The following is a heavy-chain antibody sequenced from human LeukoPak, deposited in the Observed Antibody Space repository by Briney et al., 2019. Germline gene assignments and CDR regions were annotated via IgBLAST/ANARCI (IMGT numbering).Heavy chain of an antibody. D-gene: IGHD1-26*01. V-gene: IGHV3-30-3*01. CDR2: ISYDGSNK. J-gene: IGHJ3*02. Sequence: GRSLRLSCAASGFTFSSYAMHWVRQAPGKGLEWVAVISYDGSNKYYADSVKGRFTISRDNSKNTLYLQMDSLRAEDTAVYYCARSGVGGQGAFDIWGQGTMVTVSS. CDR3: ARSGVGGQGAFDI. CDR1: GFTFSSYA.